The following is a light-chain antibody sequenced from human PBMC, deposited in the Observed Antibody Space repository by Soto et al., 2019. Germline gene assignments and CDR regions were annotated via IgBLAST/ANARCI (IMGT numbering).Light chain of an antibody. Sequence: DIQMTQSPSSLSASVGDRVTITCRASQGISNYLAWYQQKPGKVPKLLIYAASTLQSGVPSRFSVSGSGTDFTLTISSLHPEDVATYYCQKYNSVPLTFGGGTKVEIK. CDR3: QKYNSVPLT. V-gene: IGKV1-27*01. CDR2: AAS. J-gene: IGKJ4*01. CDR1: QGISNY.